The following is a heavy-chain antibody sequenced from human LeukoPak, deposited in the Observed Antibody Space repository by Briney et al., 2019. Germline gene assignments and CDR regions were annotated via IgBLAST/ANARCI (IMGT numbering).Heavy chain of an antibody. CDR2: IYYSGST. Sequence: SETLSLTCAVYGGSFSGYYWSWIRQPPGKGLEWIGYIYYSGSTNYNPSLKSRVTISVDTSKNQFSLKLSSVTAADTAVYYCAREVVAAPGTVDYWGQGTLVTVSS. V-gene: IGHV4-59*01. D-gene: IGHD6-13*01. CDR1: GGSFSGYY. CDR3: AREVVAAPGTVDY. J-gene: IGHJ4*01.